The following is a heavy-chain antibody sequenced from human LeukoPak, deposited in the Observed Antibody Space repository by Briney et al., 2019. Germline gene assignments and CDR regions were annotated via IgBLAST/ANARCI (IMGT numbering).Heavy chain of an antibody. D-gene: IGHD1-7*01. CDR3: AGDSAGTLDY. CDR1: GGSISSGGYY. Sequence: SETLSLTCTVSGGSISSGGYYWSWIRQHPGKGLEWIGYIYHSGSTYNNPSLKSRVTISVDTSKNQFSLKLSSVTAADTAVYYCAGDSAGTLDYWGQGTLVTVSS. V-gene: IGHV4-31*03. CDR2: IYHSGST. J-gene: IGHJ4*02.